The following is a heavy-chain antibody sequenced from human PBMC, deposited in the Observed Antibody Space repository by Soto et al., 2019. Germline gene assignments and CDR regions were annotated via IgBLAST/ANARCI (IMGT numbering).Heavy chain of an antibody. V-gene: IGHV4-30-2*01. CDR1: GGSISSGGYS. D-gene: IGHD2-21*02. CDR2: IYHSGST. Sequence: QLQLQESGSGLVKPSQTLSLTCAVSGGSISSGGYSWSWIRQPPGKGLEWIGYIYHSGSTYYNPALKTRVTIPVDSSKNQFALELSAVTAADTAVYYCARGGDYPAGDFDYWGQGTLVTVSS. CDR3: ARGGDYPAGDFDY. J-gene: IGHJ4*02.